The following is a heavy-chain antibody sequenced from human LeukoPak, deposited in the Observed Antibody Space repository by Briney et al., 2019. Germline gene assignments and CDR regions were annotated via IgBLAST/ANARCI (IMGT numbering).Heavy chain of an antibody. V-gene: IGHV3-30-3*01. CDR3: ARAPTTPSYYFDY. J-gene: IGHJ4*02. CDR2: ISYDGSNK. CDR1: GFTFSSYA. Sequence: GGSLRLSCAASGFTFSSYAMRWVRQAPGKGLEWVAVISYDGSNKYYADSVKGRFTISRDNSKNTLYLQMNSLRAEDTAVYYCARAPTTPSYYFDYWGQGTLVTVSS. D-gene: IGHD4-17*01.